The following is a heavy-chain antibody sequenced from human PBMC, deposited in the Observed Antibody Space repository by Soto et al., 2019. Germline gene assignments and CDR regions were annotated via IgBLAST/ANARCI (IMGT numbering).Heavy chain of an antibody. CDR2: IYHSGST. J-gene: IGHJ6*02. CDR1: GYSISSGYY. Sequence: SETLSLTCAVSGYSISSGYYWGWIRQPPGKGLEWIGSIYHSGSTYYNPSLKSRVTISVDTSKNQFSLKLSSVTAADTAVYYCARESIAARHYYYYGMDVWGQGTTVTVSS. D-gene: IGHD6-6*01. CDR3: ARESIAARHYYYYGMDV. V-gene: IGHV4-38-2*02.